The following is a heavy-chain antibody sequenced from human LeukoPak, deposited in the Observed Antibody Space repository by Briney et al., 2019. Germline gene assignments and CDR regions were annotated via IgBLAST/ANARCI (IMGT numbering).Heavy chain of an antibody. CDR3: AKVRGEYFTVGGFDL. CDR1: GFTFRNFG. D-gene: IGHD2/OR15-2a*01. CDR2: IRYDGGHK. V-gene: IGHV3-30*02. Sequence: GGSLRLSCAASGFTFRNFGMHWVRQAPGQGLQWVAFIRYDGGHKYYADSVKGRFTISKDNSKNTVSLQMNSLRVEDTALYYCAKVRGEYFTVGGFDLWGQGTTVTVSS. J-gene: IGHJ3*01.